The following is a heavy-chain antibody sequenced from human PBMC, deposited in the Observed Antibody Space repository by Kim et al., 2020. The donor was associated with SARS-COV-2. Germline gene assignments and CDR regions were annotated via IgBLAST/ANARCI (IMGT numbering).Heavy chain of an antibody. J-gene: IGHJ5*02. CDR2: INTNTAKP. CDR1: GITFTRYA. Sequence: ASVKVSCKASGITFTRYAMNWVRQAPGQGLEWMGWINTNTAKPMYARGFTGRIVFSVDTSVTTAYLQISSLQAEDTAVYYCATSNWFDPWGQGTLVVVSA. CDR3: ATSNWFDP. V-gene: IGHV7-4-1*02.